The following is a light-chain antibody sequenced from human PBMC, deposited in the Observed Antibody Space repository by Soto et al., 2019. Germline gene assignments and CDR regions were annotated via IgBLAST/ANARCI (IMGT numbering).Light chain of an antibody. CDR1: SSDVGGYNY. J-gene: IGLJ2*01. V-gene: IGLV2-14*01. Sequence: QSALTQPAFVSGSPGQSITISCTGTSSDVGGYNYVSWYQHPPGKAPKLMISEVSNRPSGVSNRFSGSKSGNMASLTISGLQAEDEAEYYCCSYATPRQFGGGTKLTVL. CDR3: CSYATPRQ. CDR2: EVS.